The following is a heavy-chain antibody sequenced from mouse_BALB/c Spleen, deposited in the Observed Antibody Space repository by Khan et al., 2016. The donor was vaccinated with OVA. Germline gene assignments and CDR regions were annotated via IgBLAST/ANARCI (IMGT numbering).Heavy chain of an antibody. Sequence: EVQLQESGPDLVKPSQSLSLTCTVTDYSITSGYGWHWIRQFPGNKLEWMGCIHSSGTTNYNPSLKSRSPITRDTSKNQFFLQLNSVTPEDTATYCCVRWGFYSFDSYFDYWGQGTTLTVSS. D-gene: IGHD2-12*01. CDR1: DYSITSGYG. V-gene: IGHV3-1*02. CDR3: VRWGFYSFDSYFDY. J-gene: IGHJ2*01. CDR2: IHSSGTT.